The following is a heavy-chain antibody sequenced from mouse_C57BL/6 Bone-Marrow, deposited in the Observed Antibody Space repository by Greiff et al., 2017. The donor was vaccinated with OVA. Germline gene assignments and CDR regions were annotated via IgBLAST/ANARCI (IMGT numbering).Heavy chain of an antibody. D-gene: IGHD2-1*01. CDR1: GYTFTSYW. Sequence: VQLQQPGAELVKPGASVKVSCKASGYTFTSYWMHWVKQRPEQGLEWIGWIDPENGDTEYASKFQGKATITADTSSNTAYLQLSSLTSEDTAVYYCTTFYYPFAYWGQGTLVTVSA. CDR3: TTFYYPFAY. J-gene: IGHJ3*01. CDR2: IDPENGDT. V-gene: IGHV14-4*01.